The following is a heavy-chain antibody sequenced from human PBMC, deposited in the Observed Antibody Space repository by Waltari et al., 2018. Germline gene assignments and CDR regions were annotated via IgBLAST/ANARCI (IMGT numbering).Heavy chain of an antibody. CDR1: GGSISSYY. Sequence: QVQLQESGPGLVKPSETLSLTCTVSGGSISSYYWSWIRQPPGKGLEWIGYIYYSGSTNYHRSLKSRVTISVDTSKNQFSLKLSSVTAADTAVYYCARRGTDAFDIWGQGTMVTVSS. J-gene: IGHJ3*02. CDR2: IYYSGST. CDR3: ARRGTDAFDI. V-gene: IGHV4-59*01. D-gene: IGHD1-1*01.